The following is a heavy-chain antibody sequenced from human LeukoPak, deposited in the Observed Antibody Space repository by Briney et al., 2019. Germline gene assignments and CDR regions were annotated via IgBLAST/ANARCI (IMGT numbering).Heavy chain of an antibody. CDR1: GFTFSSYS. J-gene: IGHJ3*02. CDR2: ISSSSGYI. Sequence: GGSLRLSCAASGFTFSSYSMNWVRQAPGKGLEWVSSISSSSGYIYYPDSVKGRFTISRDNAKNSLYLQMNSLRAEDTAVYYCARSTSYSAAAGTPENAFDIWGQGTMVTVSS. D-gene: IGHD6-13*01. CDR3: ARSTSYSAAAGTPENAFDI. V-gene: IGHV3-21*01.